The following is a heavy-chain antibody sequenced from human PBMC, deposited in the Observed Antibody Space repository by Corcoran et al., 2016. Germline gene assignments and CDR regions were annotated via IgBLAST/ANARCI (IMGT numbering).Heavy chain of an antibody. CDR1: GGSFSGYY. D-gene: IGHD2-15*01. V-gene: IGHV4-34*01. J-gene: IGHJ6*02. CDR2: INHSGST. Sequence: QVQLQQWGAGLLKPSETLSLTCAVYGGSFSGYYWSWIRQPPGKGLEWIGEINHSGSTNYNPSLKSRVTISVDTSKNQFSLKLSSVTAADTAVYYCARAKGVVAATRVYYYYGMDVWGQGTTVTVSS. CDR3: ARAKGVVAATRVYYYYGMDV.